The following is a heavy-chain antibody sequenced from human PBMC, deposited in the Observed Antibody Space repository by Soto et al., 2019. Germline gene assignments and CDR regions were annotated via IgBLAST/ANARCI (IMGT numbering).Heavy chain of an antibody. Sequence: QVQLVQSGAEVKKPGSSVKVSCKASGGTFSRYAISWVRQAPGQGLEWMGGIIPIFGTANYAQKFQGRVTITADESTSTAYMELSSLRSEDTAVYYCARMATGRPGVYYFDYWGQGTLVTVSS. CDR1: GGTFSRYA. CDR2: IIPIFGTA. CDR3: ARMATGRPGVYYFDY. J-gene: IGHJ4*02. D-gene: IGHD1-1*01. V-gene: IGHV1-69*01.